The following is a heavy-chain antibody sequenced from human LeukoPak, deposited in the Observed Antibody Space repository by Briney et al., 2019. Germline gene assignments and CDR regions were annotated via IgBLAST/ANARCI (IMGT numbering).Heavy chain of an antibody. CDR3: ARHYYSSGWYGDDAFDI. V-gene: IGHV5-51*01. Sequence: GXXYPGDSDTRYSPSFQGQVTISADKSISTAYLQWSSLKASDTAMYYCARHYYSSGWYGDDAFDIWGQGTMVTVSS. D-gene: IGHD6-19*01. CDR2: XYPGDSDT. J-gene: IGHJ3*02.